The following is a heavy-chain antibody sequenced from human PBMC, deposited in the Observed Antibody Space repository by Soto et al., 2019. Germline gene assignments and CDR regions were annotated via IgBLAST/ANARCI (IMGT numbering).Heavy chain of an antibody. D-gene: IGHD3-22*01. Sequence: GSLRLSCAASGFTFSSYEMNWVRQAPGKGLEWVSYISSSGSTIYYADSVKGRFTISRDNAKNSLYLQMNSLRAEDTAVYYCARESPAIAPGDYWGQGTLVTVSS. CDR2: ISSSGSTI. J-gene: IGHJ4*02. V-gene: IGHV3-48*03. CDR3: ARESPAIAPGDY. CDR1: GFTFSSYE.